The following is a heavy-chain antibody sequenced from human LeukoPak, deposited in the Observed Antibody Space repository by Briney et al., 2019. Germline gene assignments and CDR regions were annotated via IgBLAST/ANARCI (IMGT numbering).Heavy chain of an antibody. CDR3: AATYVYDSSAYQLSY. V-gene: IGHV1-18*01. J-gene: IGHJ4*02. CDR1: GYTFTSYG. CDR2: ISAYNGNT. Sequence: ASVKVSCKASGYTFTSYGTSWVRQAPGQGLEWMGWISAYNGNTNYAQKLQGRVTMTTDTSTSTAYMELRSLRSDDTAVYYCAATYVYDSSAYQLSYWGQGTLVTVSS. D-gene: IGHD3-22*01.